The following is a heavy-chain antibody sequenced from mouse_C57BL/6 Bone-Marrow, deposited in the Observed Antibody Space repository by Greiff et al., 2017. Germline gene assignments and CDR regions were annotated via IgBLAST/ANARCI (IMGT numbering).Heavy chain of an antibody. D-gene: IGHD2-4*01. CDR3: ARGSYDYDEGFDY. J-gene: IGHJ2*01. CDR1: GFTFSSYA. CDR2: ISDGGSYT. Sequence: EVMLVESGGGLVKPGGSLKLSCAASGFTFSSYAMSWVRQTPEKRLEWVATISDGGSYTYYPDNVKGRFTISRDNAKNNLYLQMSHLKSEDTAMYYCARGSYDYDEGFDYWGQGTTLTVSS. V-gene: IGHV5-4*03.